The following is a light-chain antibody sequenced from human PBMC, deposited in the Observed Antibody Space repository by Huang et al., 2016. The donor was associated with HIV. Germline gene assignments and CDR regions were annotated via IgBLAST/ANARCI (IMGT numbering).Light chain of an antibody. CDR2: KAS. CDR1: HSISIW. Sequence: IQMTQSPSTLSASVGDRVTITCRASHSISIWLAWYQQKPGKAPKLLIYKASTLESGVSARFSGSGYGTEFTLTISKLQPEDLETYYCQQYENYWTFGQGTKVEIK. J-gene: IGKJ1*01. V-gene: IGKV1-5*03. CDR3: QQYENYWT.